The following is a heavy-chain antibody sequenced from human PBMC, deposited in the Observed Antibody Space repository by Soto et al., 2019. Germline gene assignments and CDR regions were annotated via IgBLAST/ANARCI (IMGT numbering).Heavy chain of an antibody. Sequence: SETLSLTCTVSGGSISRYYWSWIRQPPGKGLEWIGYMDNTGSTVYNPPYKSRVNISVDTSKNQFSLKLNSVTAADTAVYYCARDLWGYCGTDCYPLDVWGQGTTVTVS. CDR1: GGSISRYY. CDR2: MDNTGST. D-gene: IGHD2-21*02. V-gene: IGHV4-59*01. CDR3: ARDLWGYCGTDCYPLDV. J-gene: IGHJ6*02.